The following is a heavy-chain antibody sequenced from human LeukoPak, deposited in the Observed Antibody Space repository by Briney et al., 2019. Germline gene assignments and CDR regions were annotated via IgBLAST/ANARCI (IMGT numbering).Heavy chain of an antibody. CDR1: GFTFSSYN. CDR2: ISSSSSYI. D-gene: IGHD2-2*01. Sequence: GGSLRLSCAASGFTFSSYNMNWVRQAPGKGLAWVSSISSSSSYIYYADSVKGRFTISRDNARNSLYLQMNSLRAEDTAVYYCAKEDCSSTSCYDPFDYWGQGTLVTVSS. V-gene: IGHV3-21*01. J-gene: IGHJ4*02. CDR3: AKEDCSSTSCYDPFDY.